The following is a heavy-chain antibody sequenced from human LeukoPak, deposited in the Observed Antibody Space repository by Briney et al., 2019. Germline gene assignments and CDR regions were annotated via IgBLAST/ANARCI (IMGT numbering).Heavy chain of an antibody. D-gene: IGHD3-22*01. CDR3: ARVYYDSSGYYDAFDI. J-gene: IGHJ3*02. V-gene: IGHV3-23*01. CDR1: GFTFSSYA. Sequence: PGGSLRLSCAASGFTFSSYAMSWVRQAPGKGLEWVSAISGSGGSTYYADSVKGRFTISRDNAKNSLYLQMNSLRAEDTAVYYCARVYYDSSGYYDAFDIWGQGTMVTVSS. CDR2: ISGSGGST.